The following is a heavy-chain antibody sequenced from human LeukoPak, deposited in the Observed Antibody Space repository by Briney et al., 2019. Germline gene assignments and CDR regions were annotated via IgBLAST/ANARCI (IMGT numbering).Heavy chain of an antibody. CDR3: ARDGSSWSHSDPAYYFDY. CDR1: GFTFSSYS. Sequence: GGSLRLSCAASGFTFSSYSMNWVRQAPGKGLEWVSSISSSSSYIYYADSVKGRFTISRDNAKNSLYLQMNSLRAEDTAVYYCARDGSSWSHSDPAYYFDYWGQGTLVTVSS. V-gene: IGHV3-21*01. J-gene: IGHJ4*02. CDR2: ISSSSSYI. D-gene: IGHD6-13*01.